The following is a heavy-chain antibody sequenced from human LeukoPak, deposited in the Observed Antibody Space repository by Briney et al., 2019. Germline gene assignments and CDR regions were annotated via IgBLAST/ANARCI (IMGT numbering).Heavy chain of an antibody. J-gene: IGHJ6*03. V-gene: IGHV3-21*01. CDR2: ISSSSSYI. CDR3: ARVELRSYYYYYYMDV. CDR1: GFTFSSYS. Sequence: GGSLRLSCAASGFTFSSYSMNWVRQAPGKGLEWVSSISSSSSYIYYADSVKGRFTISRDNAKNSLYLQMNSLRAEDTAVYYCARVELRSYYYYYYMDVWGKGTTVTVPS. D-gene: IGHD3-10*01.